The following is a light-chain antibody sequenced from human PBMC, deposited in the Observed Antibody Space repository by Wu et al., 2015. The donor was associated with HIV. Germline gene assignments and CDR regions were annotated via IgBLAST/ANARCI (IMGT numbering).Light chain of an antibody. CDR3: QQYGSSPLT. CDR2: GAS. Sequence: EIMLTQSPATLSLSPGERATLSCRASQSINNYLAWYQQKPGQAPRLFIYGASSRATGIPDRFSGSGSGTDFTLTISRLEPEDFAVYYCQQYGSSPLTFGGGTKVEIK. V-gene: IGKV3-20*01. CDR1: QSINNY. J-gene: IGKJ4*01.